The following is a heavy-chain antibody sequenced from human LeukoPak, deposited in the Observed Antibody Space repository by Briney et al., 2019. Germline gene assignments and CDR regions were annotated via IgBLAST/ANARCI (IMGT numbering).Heavy chain of an antibody. Sequence: PSETLSLTCAVYGGSFSGYSWSWIRQPPGKGLEWIGEINHSGSTTYNPSLKSRVTISVDTSKNQLSLKLSSVTPADPAVYYCARLYSGRYIYWGQGTLVTVSS. CDR3: ARLYSGRYIY. J-gene: IGHJ4*02. D-gene: IGHD1-26*01. CDR1: GGSFSGYS. CDR2: INHSGST. V-gene: IGHV4-34*01.